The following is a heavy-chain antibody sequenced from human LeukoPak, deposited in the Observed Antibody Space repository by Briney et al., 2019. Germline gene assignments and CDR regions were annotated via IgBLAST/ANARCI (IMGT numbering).Heavy chain of an antibody. J-gene: IGHJ4*02. CDR2: IYYSGST. V-gene: IGHV4-61*01. D-gene: IGHD6-19*01. Sequence: SETLSLTCTVSGGSVSSGSYYWSWIRQPPGKGLEWIGYIYYSGSTNYSPSLKSRVTISVDTSKNQFSLKLSSVTAADTAVYYCARGQWLVDYWGQGTLATVSS. CDR1: GGSVSSGSYY. CDR3: ARGQWLVDY.